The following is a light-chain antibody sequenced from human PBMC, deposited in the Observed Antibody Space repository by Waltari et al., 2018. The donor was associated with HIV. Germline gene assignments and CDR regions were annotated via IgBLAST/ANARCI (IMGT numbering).Light chain of an antibody. CDR1: NSYIGNYNL. CDR2: DVN. J-gene: IGLJ3*02. V-gene: IGLV2-23*02. CDR3: CSYAGTLV. Sequence: QSALTQPASVSGSPGQSITISCTGTNSYIGNYNLVSWYQQFPGKAPKLLIYDVNKRPSGVSNRFSGSKAGNTAALTISVLQAEDEADYYCCSYAGTLVFGGGTRLTVL.